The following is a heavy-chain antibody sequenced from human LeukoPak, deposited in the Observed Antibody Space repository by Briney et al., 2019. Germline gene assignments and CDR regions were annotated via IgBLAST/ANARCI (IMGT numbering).Heavy chain of an antibody. D-gene: IGHD6-19*01. CDR3: AADLSRAGAFDI. J-gene: IGHJ3*02. CDR2: IVVGSGNT. Sequence: GASVKVSCKASGFTFTSSAMQWVRQARGQRLEWIGWIVVGSGNTNYAQKFQERVTITRDMSTSTAYMELSSLRSEDTAVYYCAADLSRAGAFDIWGQGTMVTVSS. CDR1: GFTFTSSA. V-gene: IGHV1-58*02.